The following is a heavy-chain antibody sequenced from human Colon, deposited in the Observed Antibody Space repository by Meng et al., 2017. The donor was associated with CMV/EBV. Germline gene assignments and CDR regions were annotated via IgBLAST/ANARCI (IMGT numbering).Heavy chain of an antibody. CDR3: VRGSDFDN. D-gene: IGHD6-6*01. CDR2: YYGGTT. Sequence: GGSLRLSCAASGFTFSAFAMGWVRQAPGKGLEWVSSIYYGGTTYYADSVKGRFTISRDTSMDTLYLQLNSLRDDDTAMYYCVRGSDFDNWGQGTLVTVSS. CDR1: GFTFSAFA. J-gene: IGHJ4*02. V-gene: IGHV3-23*01.